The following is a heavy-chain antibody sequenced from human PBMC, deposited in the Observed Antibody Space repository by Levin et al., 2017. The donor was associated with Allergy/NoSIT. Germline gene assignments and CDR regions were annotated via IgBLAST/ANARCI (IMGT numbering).Heavy chain of an antibody. CDR3: AKAGGASYSYYYGMDG. J-gene: IGHJ6*02. Sequence: SCAASGFTFSTYAMSWVRQAPGKGLDWVSAISPSGDNTYYADSVKGRFTISRDNSRNTLYLQMNSLRAEDTAVYYCAKAGGASYSYYYGMDGWGQGTTVSVSS. D-gene: IGHD2-21*01. CDR2: ISPSGDNT. V-gene: IGHV3-23*01. CDR1: GFTFSTYA.